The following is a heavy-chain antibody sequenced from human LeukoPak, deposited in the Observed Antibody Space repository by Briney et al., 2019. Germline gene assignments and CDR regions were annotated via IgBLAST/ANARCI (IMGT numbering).Heavy chain of an antibody. CDR2: ISSSGGTI. CDR3: ASGVHYSSGWIDI. CDR1: GFTLSSNE. Sequence: PGGSLRLSCAASGFTLSSNEMNWVRQAPGKGLEWLSYISSSGGTIHYVDSVKGRFTISKDNAKNSLFLQMNSLRAEDTAVYYCASGVHYSSGWIDIWGQGTMVTVSS. J-gene: IGHJ3*02. D-gene: IGHD6-19*01. V-gene: IGHV3-48*03.